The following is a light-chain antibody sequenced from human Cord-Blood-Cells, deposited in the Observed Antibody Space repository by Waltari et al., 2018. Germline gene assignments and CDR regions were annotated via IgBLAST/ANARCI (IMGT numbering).Light chain of an antibody. CDR3: SSYTSSSTVV. CDR2: DVS. CDR1: SSDVGGYNY. J-gene: IGLJ2*01. V-gene: IGLV2-14*01. Sequence: QSALTQPASVSGSPGQSITISCTGTSSDVGGYNYVSWYPPHPGKAPTLIIYDVSNRPSGVSNRFSGSKYGNTASLTISGLQAEDEADYYSSSYTSSSTVVYGGGTKLTVL.